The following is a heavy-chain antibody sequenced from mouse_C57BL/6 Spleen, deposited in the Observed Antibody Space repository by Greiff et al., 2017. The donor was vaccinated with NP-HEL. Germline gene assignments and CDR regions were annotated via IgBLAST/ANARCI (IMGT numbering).Heavy chain of an antibody. J-gene: IGHJ4*01. CDR3: ARTGNYSGSSYGYAMDY. V-gene: IGHV5-17*01. D-gene: IGHD1-1*01. CDR1: GFTFSDYG. CDR2: ISSGSSTI. Sequence: EVKLVESGGGLVKPGGSLKLSCAASGFTFSDYGMHWVRQAPEKGLEWVAYISSGSSTIYYADTVKGRVTISRDNAKNTLFLQMTSLRSEDTAMYYCARTGNYSGSSYGYAMDYWGQGTSVTVSS.